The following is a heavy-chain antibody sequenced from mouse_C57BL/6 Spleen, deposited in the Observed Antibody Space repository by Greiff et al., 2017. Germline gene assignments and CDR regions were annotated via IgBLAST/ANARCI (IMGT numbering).Heavy chain of an antibody. V-gene: IGHV1-22*01. Sequence: VQLQQSGPELVKPGASVKMSCKASGYTFTDYNMHWVKQSHGKSLEWIGYINPNNGGTSYNQKFKGKATLTVNKSSSTAYMELRGLTSVYSAIYYCARSLPTGFAYWGQGTLVTVSA. J-gene: IGHJ3*01. CDR3: ARSLPTGFAY. CDR2: INPNNGGT. CDR1: GYTFTDYN.